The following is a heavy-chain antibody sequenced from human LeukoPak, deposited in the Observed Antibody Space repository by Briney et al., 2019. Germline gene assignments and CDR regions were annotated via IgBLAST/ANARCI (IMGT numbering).Heavy chain of an antibody. Sequence: GGSLRLSCAASGFTFRSYEMNWVRQAPGKGLEWVSFISSDGTTTYSADSVKGRFTISRDNAKNSLYLQMHSLRAEDTAVYYCARTTYDSSGYQFDYWGQGTLVTVSS. V-gene: IGHV3-48*03. J-gene: IGHJ4*02. CDR3: ARTTYDSSGYQFDY. D-gene: IGHD3-22*01. CDR1: GFTFRSYE. CDR2: ISSDGTTT.